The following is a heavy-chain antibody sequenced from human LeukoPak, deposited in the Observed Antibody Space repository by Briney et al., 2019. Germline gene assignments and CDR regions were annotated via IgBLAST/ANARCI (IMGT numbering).Heavy chain of an antibody. CDR3: ARWLQLGNYFDY. V-gene: IGHV3-30-3*01. CDR1: GFTFSSYA. Sequence: PGGSLRLSCAASGFTFSSYAMHWARQAPDKGLEWVAVISYDGSNKYYADSVKGRFTISRDNSKNTLYLQMNSLRAEDTAVYHCARWLQLGNYFDYWGQGTLVTVSS. CDR2: ISYDGSNK. D-gene: IGHD5-24*01. J-gene: IGHJ4*02.